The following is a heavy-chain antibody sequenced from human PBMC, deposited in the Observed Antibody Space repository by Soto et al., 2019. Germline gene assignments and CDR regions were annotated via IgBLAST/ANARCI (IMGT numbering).Heavy chain of an antibody. J-gene: IGHJ4*02. D-gene: IGHD4-17*01. CDR2: ISYDGSNK. CDR3: ARDASLTVTTYLFDY. V-gene: IGHV3-30-3*01. CDR1: GFTFSSYA. Sequence: QVQLVESGGGVVQPGRSLRLSCAASGFTFSSYAMHWVRQAPGKGLEWVAVISYDGSNKYYADSVQGRFTISRDNSKNTLYPQMNSLRAEDTAVYYCARDASLTVTTYLFDYWGQGTLVTVSS.